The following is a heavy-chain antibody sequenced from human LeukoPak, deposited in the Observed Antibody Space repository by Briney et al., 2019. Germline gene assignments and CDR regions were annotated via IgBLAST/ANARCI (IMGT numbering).Heavy chain of an antibody. CDR3: ARASITMVRGVRSWFDP. CDR1: GYTFTGYY. J-gene: IGHJ5*02. CDR2: INPNSGGT. Sequence: ASVKVSCKASGYTFTGYYMHWVRQAPGQGLERMGWINPNSGGTNYAQKLQGRVTMTRDTSISTAYMELSRLRTDDTAVYYCARASITMVRGVRSWFDPWGQGTLVTVSS. V-gene: IGHV1-2*02. D-gene: IGHD3-10*01.